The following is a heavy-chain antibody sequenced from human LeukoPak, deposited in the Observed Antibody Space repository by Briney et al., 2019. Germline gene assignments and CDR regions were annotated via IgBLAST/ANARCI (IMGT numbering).Heavy chain of an antibody. Sequence: GGSLRLSCAASGFTFSSYEVNWVRQAPGKGLEWVSYISSSCSTIYYADSVKGRFTISRDNAKNSLYLQMNSLRAEDTAVYYCARDRGYDYVWGSYRTYYFDYWGQGTLVTVSS. J-gene: IGHJ4*02. CDR2: ISSSCSTI. CDR3: ARDRGYDYVWGSYRTYYFDY. D-gene: IGHD3-16*02. CDR1: GFTFSSYE. V-gene: IGHV3-48*03.